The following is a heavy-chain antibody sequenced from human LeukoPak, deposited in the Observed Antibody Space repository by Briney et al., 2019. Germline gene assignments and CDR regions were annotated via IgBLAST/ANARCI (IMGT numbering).Heavy chain of an antibody. J-gene: IGHJ4*02. D-gene: IGHD3-22*01. Sequence: SETLSLTCAVYGGSFSGYYWTWIRQPPGKGLEWIGEINHSGITNYNPSLKSRVTISVDTSQNQFSLKLSSVTAADTAVYYCARGEDYYDQWYFDYWGQGTLVTVSS. CDR2: INHSGIT. CDR1: GGSFSGYY. V-gene: IGHV4-34*01. CDR3: ARGEDYYDQWYFDY.